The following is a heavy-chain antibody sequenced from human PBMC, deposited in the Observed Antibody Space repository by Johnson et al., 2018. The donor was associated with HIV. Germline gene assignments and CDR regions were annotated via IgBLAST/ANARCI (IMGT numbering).Heavy chain of an antibody. V-gene: IGHV3-15*01. J-gene: IGHJ3*02. Sequence: VQLVESGGGLVKPGGSLRLSCAASGVTFNNAWMSWVRQAPGKGLEWVGRIKSKTDGGTTDYAALVKGRFTISRDDSKNTLYLQMNSLKTEDTAVYYCTTPGYDTEDAFDIWGQGTMVTVSS. CDR1: GVTFNNAW. CDR2: IKSKTDGGTT. CDR3: TTPGYDTEDAFDI. D-gene: IGHD3-9*01.